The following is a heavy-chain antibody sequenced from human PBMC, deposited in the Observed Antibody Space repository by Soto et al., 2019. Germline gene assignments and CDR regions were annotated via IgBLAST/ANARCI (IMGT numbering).Heavy chain of an antibody. CDR2: IRSKANSYAT. J-gene: IGHJ4*02. CDR3: TRTYASGDY. D-gene: IGHD4-17*01. V-gene: IGHV3-73*02. Sequence: EVQLVESGGDLVQPGGSLKLSCAASGFTFSGSSMHWVRQASGKGLEWLGRIRSKANSYATAYAASVTGRFTISRDDSKNTAYLQMNSLRTEDTAVYYCTRTYASGDYWGQGTLVTVSS. CDR1: GFTFSGSS.